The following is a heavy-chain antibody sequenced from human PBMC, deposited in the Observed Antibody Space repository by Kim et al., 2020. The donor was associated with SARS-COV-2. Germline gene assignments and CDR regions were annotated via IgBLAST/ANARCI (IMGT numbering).Heavy chain of an antibody. CDR2: IKSKTDGGTT. CDR1: GFTFSNAW. V-gene: IGHV3-15*01. J-gene: IGHJ4*02. Sequence: GGSLRLSCAASGFTFSNAWMSWVRQAPGKGLEWVGRIKSKTDGGTTDYAAPVKGRFTISRDDSKNTLYLQMNSLKTEDTAVYYCTTETDYNWNEYYFDYWGQGTLVTVSS. D-gene: IGHD1-20*01. CDR3: TTETDYNWNEYYFDY.